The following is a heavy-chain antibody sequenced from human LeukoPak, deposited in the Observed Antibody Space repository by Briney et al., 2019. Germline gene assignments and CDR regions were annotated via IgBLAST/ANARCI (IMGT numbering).Heavy chain of an antibody. V-gene: IGHV3-53*01. D-gene: IGHD5-24*01. Sequence: PGGSLRLSCAASGFTVSSNYISWVRQAPGKGLEWVSVIYSGGSTYYADSVKGRFTISRDNSKNTLYLQMNCLRAEDTAVYYCARVEMATIIDYWGQGTLVTVSS. CDR1: GFTVSSNY. CDR3: ARVEMATIIDY. J-gene: IGHJ4*02. CDR2: IYSGGST.